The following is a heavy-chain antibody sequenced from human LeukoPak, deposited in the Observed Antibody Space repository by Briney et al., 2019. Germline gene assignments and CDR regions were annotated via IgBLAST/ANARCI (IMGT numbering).Heavy chain of an antibody. CDR3: AHRKFFDWSDS. J-gene: IGHJ5*01. Sequence: SGPTLVNPTQTLTLTCTFSGFSLSTSGVGVGWIRQPPGKALEWLALIYYDDDMHYSPSLKSRLTITKDISKNQVVLTMTNMDPVYTGTYYCAHRKFFDWSDSWGQGTLVTVSS. CDR2: IYYDDDM. D-gene: IGHD3-3*01. CDR1: GFSLSTSGVG. V-gene: IGHV2-5*02.